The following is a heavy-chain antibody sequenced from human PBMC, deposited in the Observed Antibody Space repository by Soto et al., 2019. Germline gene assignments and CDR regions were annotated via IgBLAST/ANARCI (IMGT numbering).Heavy chain of an antibody. J-gene: IGHJ6*02. CDR2: INSDGSST. CDR3: ARGGLGYCSSTSCYPNGMDV. Sequence: GGSLRLSCAASGFTFSSYWMHWVRQAPGKGLVWVSRINSDGSSTSYADSVKGRFTISRDNAKNTLYLQMNSLRAEDTAVYYCARGGLGYCSSTSCYPNGMDVWGQGTTVTVSS. D-gene: IGHD2-2*01. V-gene: IGHV3-74*01. CDR1: GFTFSSYW.